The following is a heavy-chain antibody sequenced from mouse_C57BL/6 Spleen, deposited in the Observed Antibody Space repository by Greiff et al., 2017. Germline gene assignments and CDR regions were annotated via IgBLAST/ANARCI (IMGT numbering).Heavy chain of an antibody. V-gene: IGHV1-63*01. Sequence: VQLQQSGAELVRPGTSVKMSCKASGYTFTNYWIGWAKQRPGHGLEWIGDIYPGGGYTNYNEKFKGKATLTADKSSSTAYMQFSSLTSEDSAIYYCARWVLRYGSSSYAMDYWGQGTSVTVSS. CDR2: IYPGGGYT. D-gene: IGHD1-1*01. J-gene: IGHJ4*01. CDR1: GYTFTNYW. CDR3: ARWVLRYGSSSYAMDY.